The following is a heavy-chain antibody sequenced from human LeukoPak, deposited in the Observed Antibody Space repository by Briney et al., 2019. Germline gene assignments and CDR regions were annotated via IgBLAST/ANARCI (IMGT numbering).Heavy chain of an antibody. CDR3: AREVFTVTTLDI. D-gene: IGHD4-17*01. Sequence: PGGSLRLSCAASGFTFSSYAMHWVRQAPGKGLEWVAVISYDGSNKYYADSVKGRFTISRDNSKNTLYLQMNSLRAEDTAVYYCAREVFTVTTLDIWGQGTMVTVSS. CDR1: GFTFSSYA. CDR2: ISYDGSNK. J-gene: IGHJ3*02. V-gene: IGHV3-30*04.